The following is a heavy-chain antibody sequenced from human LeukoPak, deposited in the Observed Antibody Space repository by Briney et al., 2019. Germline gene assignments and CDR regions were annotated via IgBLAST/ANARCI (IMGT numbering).Heavy chain of an antibody. J-gene: IGHJ5*02. CDR1: DDSISTYY. V-gene: IGHV4-59*08. Sequence: SETLSLTCIASDDSISTYYWSWIRQPPGKGLEWIGFIYYSGSTNYNPSLRSRVAISVDTSKNQFSLNLRSVTAADTAVYYCARSNGDWIDPWGQGTLVTVSS. CDR3: ARSNGDWIDP. CDR2: IYYSGST. D-gene: IGHD4-17*01.